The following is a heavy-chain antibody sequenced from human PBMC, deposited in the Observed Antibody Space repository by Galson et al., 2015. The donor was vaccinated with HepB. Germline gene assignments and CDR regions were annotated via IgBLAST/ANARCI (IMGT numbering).Heavy chain of an antibody. CDR1: GFTFSSYS. J-gene: IGHJ6*02. D-gene: IGHD3-3*01. V-gene: IGHV3-21*01. Sequence: SLRLSCAASGFTFSSYSMNWVRQAPGKGLEWVSSISSSSSYIYYADSVKGRFTISRDNAKNSLYLQMNSLRAEDTAVYYCARDWYDFWSGYYPYYYYGMDVWGQGTTVTVSS. CDR3: ARDWYDFWSGYYPYYYYGMDV. CDR2: ISSSSSYI.